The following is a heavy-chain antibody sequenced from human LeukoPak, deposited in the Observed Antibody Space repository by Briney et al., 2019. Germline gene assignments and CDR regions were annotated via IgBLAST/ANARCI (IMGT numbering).Heavy chain of an antibody. D-gene: IGHD3-9*01. CDR1: GFTFSRYS. Sequence: GGSLRLSCAASGFTFSRYSMNWVRQAPGKGLEWVSYISSSSSTIYYADSVKGRFTISRDNAKNSLYLQMNSLRAEDTAVYYCAAPDYDILTGYYNSVRYWGQGTLVTVSS. CDR2: ISSSSSTI. V-gene: IGHV3-48*04. CDR3: AAPDYDILTGYYNSVRY. J-gene: IGHJ4*02.